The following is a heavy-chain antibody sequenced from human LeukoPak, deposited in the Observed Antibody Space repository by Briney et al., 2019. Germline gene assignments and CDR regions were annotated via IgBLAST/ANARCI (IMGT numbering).Heavy chain of an antibody. J-gene: IGHJ4*02. Sequence: GGSLRLSCAASGFTFSSYGMHWVRQVPGKGLEWVAVIWYDGSNKYYADSVKGRFTISRDNSKNTLYLQMNSLRAEDTAVYYCASTSGWYEPIDYWGQGTLVTVSS. CDR1: GFTFSSYG. CDR2: IWYDGSNK. CDR3: ASTSGWYEPIDY. D-gene: IGHD6-19*01. V-gene: IGHV3-33*01.